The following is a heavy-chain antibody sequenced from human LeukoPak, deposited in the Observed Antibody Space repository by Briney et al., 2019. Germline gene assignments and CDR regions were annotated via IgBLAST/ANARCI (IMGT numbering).Heavy chain of an antibody. CDR2: IYHSGST. D-gene: IGHD2-2*01. CDR1: GYSISSGYY. J-gene: IGHJ6*03. V-gene: IGHV4-38-2*01. CDR3: ARGRKGAVVPAAIRGYEVVLGHYYYMDV. Sequence: PSETLSLTCAVSGYSISSGYYWGWIRQPPGKGLEWIGSIYHSGSTYYNPSLKSRVTISVDTSKNQFSLKLSSVTAADTAVYYCARGRKGAVVPAAIRGYEVVLGHYYYMDVWGKGTTVTVSS.